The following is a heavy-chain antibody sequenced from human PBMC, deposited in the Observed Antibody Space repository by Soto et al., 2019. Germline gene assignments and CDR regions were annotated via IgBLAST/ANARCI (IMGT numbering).Heavy chain of an antibody. V-gene: IGHV1-18*01. Sequence: QVQLVQSGASVKKPGASVKVSCKTSGFTFTNYYINWVRQAPGQGLEVMGWISAYSGNTNYAQNLRGRVTMTTDTSASTAYLELRSLRSDVTAVYFCARGDTYYVNWYFDYWGQGTLVTVSS. D-gene: IGHD1-1*01. J-gene: IGHJ4*02. CDR1: GFTFTNYY. CDR2: ISAYSGNT. CDR3: ARGDTYYVNWYFDY.